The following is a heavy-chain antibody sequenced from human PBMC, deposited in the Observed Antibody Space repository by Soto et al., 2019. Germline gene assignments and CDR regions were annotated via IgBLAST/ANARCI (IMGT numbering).Heavy chain of an antibody. CDR2: ISYNGGGT. V-gene: IGHV3-23*01. J-gene: IGHJ4*02. CDR1: GFPFSKYA. D-gene: IGHD3-22*01. Sequence: PGGSLRLSCAASGFPFSKYAMTWARQAPGKGLEWVSAISYNGGGTYYVDSVKGRFTVSRDNSKNTLYLQMHSLRAEDTAVYYCAKDRVPNDSSGYYVRFDYWGQGTLVTVSS. CDR3: AKDRVPNDSSGYYVRFDY.